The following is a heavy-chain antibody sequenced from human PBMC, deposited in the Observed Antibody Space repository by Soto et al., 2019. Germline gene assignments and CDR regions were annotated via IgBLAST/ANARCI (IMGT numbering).Heavy chain of an antibody. D-gene: IGHD3-16*01. CDR1: GYSFTNND. CDR3: ARMATFGSLNGFDP. V-gene: IGHV1-8*01. Sequence: QVQLVQSGAEVREPGASVKVSCKASGYSFTNNDVSWVRQATGQGLEWMGWMNPGSGDTGYAQKFKGRVTRTRDTSKATANRELGSRRSNDTALYYWARMATFGSLNGFDPWGKGTLVTVSS. J-gene: IGHJ5*02. CDR2: MNPGSGDT.